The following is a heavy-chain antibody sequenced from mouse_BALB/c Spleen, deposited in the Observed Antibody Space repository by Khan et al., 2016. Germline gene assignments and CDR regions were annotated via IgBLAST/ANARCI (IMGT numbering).Heavy chain of an antibody. CDR1: GFNIKDTY. D-gene: IGHD2-4*01. CDR3: ARSPYDYDVRFAY. V-gene: IGHV14-3*02. Sequence: VRLQQSGAELVKPGASVKLSCTASGFNIKDTYMHWVKQRPEQGLEWIGRIDPANGNTKYDPKFQGKATITADTSSNTAYLQLSSLTSEDTAVYYYARSPYDYDVRFAYWGQGTLVTVSA. J-gene: IGHJ3*01. CDR2: IDPANGNT.